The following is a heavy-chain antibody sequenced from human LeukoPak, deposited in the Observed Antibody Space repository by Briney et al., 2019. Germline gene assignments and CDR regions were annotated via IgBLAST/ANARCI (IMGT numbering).Heavy chain of an antibody. J-gene: IGHJ4*02. CDR2: INPKSGGT. Sequence: ASVKVSCKASGYSFIDYYMHRVRQAPGQGLEWMGWINPKSGGTNYAQKFQDRVTMTTDTSISTAYMELSRLTSDDTAVYYCAPATMTFDYWGQGTLVTVSS. CDR1: GYSFIDYY. CDR3: APATMTFDY. V-gene: IGHV1-2*02. D-gene: IGHD5-24*01.